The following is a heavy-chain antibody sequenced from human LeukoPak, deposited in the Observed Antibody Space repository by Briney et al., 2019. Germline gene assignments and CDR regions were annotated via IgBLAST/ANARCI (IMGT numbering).Heavy chain of an antibody. D-gene: IGHD3-3*01. CDR3: ATELRFLEWSTTPHWFDP. CDR1: GYTLTELS. Sequence: GASVKVSCKVSGYTLTELSMHWVRQAPGKGLEWMGGFAPEDGETIYAQKFQGRVTMTEDTSTDTAYMELSSLRSEDTAVYYCATELRFLEWSTTPHWFDPWGQGTLVTVSS. CDR2: FAPEDGET. V-gene: IGHV1-24*01. J-gene: IGHJ5*02.